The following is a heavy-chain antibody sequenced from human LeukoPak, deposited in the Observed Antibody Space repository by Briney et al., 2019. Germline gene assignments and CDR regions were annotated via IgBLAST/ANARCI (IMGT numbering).Heavy chain of an antibody. CDR2: IYPTDSDT. Sequence: GESLKISCKGSGYTFNSYWIGWVRQMPGKGLEWMGVIYPTDSDTKYSPSFQGQVTISADKSISTAYLQWSSLKTSDSAMYYSARHPNYCRGGTCYSSNYFDYWGQGTLVTVSS. CDR1: GYTFNSYW. J-gene: IGHJ4*02. D-gene: IGHD1-14*01. V-gene: IGHV5-51*01. CDR3: ARHPNYCRGGTCYSSNYFDY.